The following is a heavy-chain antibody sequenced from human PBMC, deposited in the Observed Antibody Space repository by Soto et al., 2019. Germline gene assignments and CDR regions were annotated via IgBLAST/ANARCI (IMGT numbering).Heavy chain of an antibody. CDR3: ARDSLTYDAFDI. Sequence: PGGSLRLSCAASGFTFSSYSMNWVRQAPGKGLEWVSSISSSSSYIYYADSVKGRFTISRDNAKNSLYLQMNSLRAEDTAVYYRARDSLTYDAFDIWGQGTMVTVSS. CDR2: ISSSSSYI. V-gene: IGHV3-21*01. J-gene: IGHJ3*02. CDR1: GFTFSSYS.